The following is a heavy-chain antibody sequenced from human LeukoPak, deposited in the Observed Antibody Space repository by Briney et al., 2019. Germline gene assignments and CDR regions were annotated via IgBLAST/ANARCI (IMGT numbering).Heavy chain of an antibody. V-gene: IGHV3-23*01. CDR3: AKYLVGATRSFDY. D-gene: IGHD1-26*01. CDR1: GFTFSTCA. CDR2: ISGSGDTT. J-gene: IGHJ4*02. Sequence: PGGSLRLSCAASGFTFSTCAMSWVRQAPGKGLEWVSSISGSGDTTYYAGSVTGRFTISRDNSRNILYLQMNSLRAEDTAVFYCAKYLVGATRSFDYWGQGTLLTVSS.